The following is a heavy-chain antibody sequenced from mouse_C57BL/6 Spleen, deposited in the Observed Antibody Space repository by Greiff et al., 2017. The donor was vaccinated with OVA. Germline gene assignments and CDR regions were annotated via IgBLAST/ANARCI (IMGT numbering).Heavy chain of an antibody. D-gene: IGHD1-1*01. J-gene: IGHJ1*03. CDR1: GYAFSSYW. V-gene: IGHV1-80*01. CDR2: IYPGDGDT. Sequence: QVQLQQSGAELVKPGASVKISCKASGYAFSSYWMNWVKQRPGKGLEWIGQIYPGDGDTNYNGKFKGKATLTADKSSSTAYMQLSSLTSEDSAVYFCARRGSHLWYCDVWGTGTTVTVSS. CDR3: ARRGSHLWYCDV.